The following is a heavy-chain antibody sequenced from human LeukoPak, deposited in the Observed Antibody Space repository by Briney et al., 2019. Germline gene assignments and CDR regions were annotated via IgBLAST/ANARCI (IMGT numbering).Heavy chain of an antibody. CDR3: ARDGVTTMVRGVVGGFSWFDP. J-gene: IGHJ5*02. Sequence: SETLSLTCTVSGGSISSSSYYWGWIRQPPGKGLEWIGSIYYSGSTYYNPSLKSRVTISVDTSKNQFSLKLSSVTAADTAVYYCARDGVTTMVRGVVGGFSWFDPWGQGTLVTVSS. CDR1: GGSISSSSYY. CDR2: IYYSGST. D-gene: IGHD3-10*01. V-gene: IGHV4-39*07.